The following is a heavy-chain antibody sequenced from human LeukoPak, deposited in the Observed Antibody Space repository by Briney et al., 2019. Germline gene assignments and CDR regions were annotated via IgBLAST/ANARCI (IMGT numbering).Heavy chain of an antibody. CDR3: AREWRARRYFGY. D-gene: IGHD6-6*01. CDR1: GFTVSSNY. Sequence: GGSLRLSCAASGFTVSSNYMSWVRQTPGKGLEWVSVIYSGGSTYYADSVKGRFTISRDNSKNTLYLQMNSLRAEDTAVYYCAREWRARRYFGYWGQGTLVTVSS. J-gene: IGHJ4*02. V-gene: IGHV3-53*05. CDR2: IYSGGST.